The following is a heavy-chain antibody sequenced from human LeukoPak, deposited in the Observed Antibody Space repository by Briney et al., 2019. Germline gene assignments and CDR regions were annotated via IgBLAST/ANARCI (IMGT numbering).Heavy chain of an antibody. J-gene: IGHJ4*02. Sequence: GSSVKVSCKASGGAFSSYAISWVRQAPGQGLEWMGRIIPIFGTANYAQKFQGRVTITTDESTSTAYMELSSLRSEDTAVYYCARDLVGNYGSGSYYSPFDYWGQGTLVTVSS. D-gene: IGHD3-10*01. CDR1: GGAFSSYA. V-gene: IGHV1-69*05. CDR2: IIPIFGTA. CDR3: ARDLVGNYGSGSYYSPFDY.